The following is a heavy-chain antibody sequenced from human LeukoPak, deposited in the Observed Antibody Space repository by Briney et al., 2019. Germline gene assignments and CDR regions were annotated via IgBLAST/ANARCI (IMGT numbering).Heavy chain of an antibody. CDR2: IYTSGST. CDR1: GGSISSYY. J-gene: IGHJ4*02. D-gene: IGHD6-13*01. CDR3: ARESTVAGTARYLDS. Sequence: SETLSLTCTVSGGSISSYYWTGVRQPAGKGLEGIGRIYTSGSTNYSPSLKSRVTMSVDTSKNEFSLKLNSVTAADTAVYYCARESTVAGTARYLDSWGQGTLVTVSS. V-gene: IGHV4-4*07.